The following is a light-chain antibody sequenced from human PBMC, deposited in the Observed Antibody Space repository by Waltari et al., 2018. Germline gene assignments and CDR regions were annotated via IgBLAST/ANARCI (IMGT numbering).Light chain of an antibody. CDR3: PHAFRSPAT. V-gene: IGKV3-20*01. CDR1: QSISSY. Sequence: EIMLTQSPVSLSLSPGERATLTCRASQSISSYLAWYPQKPGQAPRLLIYGASTRATGNRSRFSVSLSETDFRLTVSGRDPEDSAVYYAPHAFRSPATFGQRSKVVIK. CDR2: GAS. J-gene: IGKJ1*01.